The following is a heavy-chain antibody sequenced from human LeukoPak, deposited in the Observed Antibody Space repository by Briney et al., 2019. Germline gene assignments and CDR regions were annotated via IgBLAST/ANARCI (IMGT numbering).Heavy chain of an antibody. V-gene: IGHV1-69*13. J-gene: IGHJ4*02. Sequence: SVKVSCKASGGTFSSYATSRVRQAPGQGLEWMGGIIPIFGTANYAQKFQGRVTITADESTSTAYMELSSLRSEDTAVYYCAVGAGYQLPPGGYWGQGTLVTVSS. D-gene: IGHD2-2*01. CDR1: GGTFSSYA. CDR2: IIPIFGTA. CDR3: AVGAGYQLPPGGY.